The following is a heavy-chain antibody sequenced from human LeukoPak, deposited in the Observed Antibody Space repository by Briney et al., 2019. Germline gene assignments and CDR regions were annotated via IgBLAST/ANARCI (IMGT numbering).Heavy chain of an antibody. CDR2: ISAYNGNT. D-gene: IGHD6-19*01. J-gene: IGHJ4*02. V-gene: IGHV1-18*01. CDR3: ARGGESGWYGLFDY. CDR1: GYTFTSFA. Sequence: ASVKVSCKASGYTFTSFAINWVRQAPGQGLEWMGWISAYNGNTNYAQKFQGRVTMTTDISTSTAYVELRSLRSDDTAVYYCARGGESGWYGLFDYWGQGALVTVSS.